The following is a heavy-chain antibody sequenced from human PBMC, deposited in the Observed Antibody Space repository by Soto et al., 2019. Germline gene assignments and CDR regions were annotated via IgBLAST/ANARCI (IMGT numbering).Heavy chain of an antibody. V-gene: IGHV1-69*13. Sequence: SVKVSCKASGGTFSSYAISWVRQAPGQGLEWMGGIIPIFGTANYAQKFQGRATITADESTSTAYMELSSLRSEDTAVYYCASTHTYYYDSRSAEYFQHWGQGTLVTVSS. CDR3: ASTHTYYYDSRSAEYFQH. D-gene: IGHD3-22*01. CDR1: GGTFSSYA. CDR2: IIPIFGTA. J-gene: IGHJ1*01.